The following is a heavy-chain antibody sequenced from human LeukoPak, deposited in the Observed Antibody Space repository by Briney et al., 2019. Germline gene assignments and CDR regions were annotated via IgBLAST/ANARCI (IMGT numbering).Heavy chain of an antibody. CDR2: IYYSGRT. Sequence: SETLSLTCTVSGGSISSYYWSWIRQPPGKGLEWIGYIYYSGRTSYNPSLKSRPTISIDTSKNLLSLQLRSVTAADTAVYYCARGRITIFGVMVPLDHWGQGTLVTVSS. CDR3: ARGRITIFGVMVPLDH. CDR1: GGSISSYY. D-gene: IGHD3-3*01. V-gene: IGHV4-59*01. J-gene: IGHJ4*02.